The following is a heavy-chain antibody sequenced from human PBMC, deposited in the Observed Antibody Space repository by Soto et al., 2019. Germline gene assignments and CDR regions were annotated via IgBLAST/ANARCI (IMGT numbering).Heavy chain of an antibody. CDR2: ISYDGSNK. CDR1: GFTFSSYA. D-gene: IGHD4-17*01. Sequence: QVQLVESGGGVVQPGRSLRLSGAASGFTFSSYAMHGVRQAPGKGREWVAVISYDGSNKYYADSVKGRFTISRDNSKNTLYLQMNSLRAEDTAVYYCVPDYGDQPLGIDYWGQGTLVTVSS. J-gene: IGHJ4*02. CDR3: VPDYGDQPLGIDY. V-gene: IGHV3-30-3*01.